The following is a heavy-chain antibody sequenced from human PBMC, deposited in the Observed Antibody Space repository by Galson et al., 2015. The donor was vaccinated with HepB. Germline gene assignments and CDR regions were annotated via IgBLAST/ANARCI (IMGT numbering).Heavy chain of an antibody. CDR2: ISSSSSYI. D-gene: IGHD5-24*01. J-gene: IGHJ6*02. V-gene: IGHV3-21*01. CDR3: ARDGGGYNYYYYYYGMDV. Sequence: SLRLSCAASGFTFSSYSMNWVRQAPGKGLEWVSSISSSSSYIYYADSVKGRFTISRDNAKNSLYLQMNSLRAEDTAVYYCARDGGGYNYYYYYYGMDVWGQGTTVTVSS. CDR1: GFTFSSYS.